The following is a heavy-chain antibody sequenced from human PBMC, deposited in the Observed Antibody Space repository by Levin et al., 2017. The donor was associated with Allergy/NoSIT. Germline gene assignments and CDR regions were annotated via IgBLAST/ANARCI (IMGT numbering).Heavy chain of an antibody. CDR3: AKDRFMITGHFDY. J-gene: IGHJ4*02. V-gene: IGHV3-23*01. D-gene: IGHD3-16*01. Sequence: QAGGSLRLSCAASGFTFSSYAMNWVRQAPGKGLEWVSAISGSGGSTYYADSVKGRFTISRDNSKNTLYLQMNSLRAEDTAVYYCAKDRFMITGHFDYWGQGTLVTVSS. CDR1: GFTFSSYA. CDR2: ISGSGGST.